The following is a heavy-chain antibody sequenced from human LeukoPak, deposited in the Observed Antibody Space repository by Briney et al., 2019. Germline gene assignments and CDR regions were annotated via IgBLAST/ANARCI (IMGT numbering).Heavy chain of an antibody. Sequence: GGSLRLSCAASGFTFSSYSMNWVRQAPGKGLEWVSSISSSSSYIYYADSVKGRFTISRDNAKNSLYLQMNSLRAEDTAVYYCARDKVASQRAAYYMDVWGKGTTVTASS. J-gene: IGHJ6*03. CDR1: GFTFSSYS. CDR2: ISSSSSYI. V-gene: IGHV3-21*01. CDR3: ARDKVASQRAAYYMDV. D-gene: IGHD6-25*01.